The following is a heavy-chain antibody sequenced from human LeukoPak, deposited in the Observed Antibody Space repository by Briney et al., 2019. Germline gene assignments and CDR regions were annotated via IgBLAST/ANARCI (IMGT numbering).Heavy chain of an antibody. CDR3: ARRDGGYSFDY. V-gene: IGHV4-31*02. J-gene: IGHJ4*02. Sequence: LRLSCAASGFTFSSFSMNWVRQHPGKGLEWIGYIYYSGSTYYNPSLKSRVTISVDTSKNQFSLKLSSVTAADTAVYYCARRDGGYSFDYWGQGTLVTVSS. CDR1: GFTFSSFS. CDR2: IYYSGST. D-gene: IGHD3-22*01.